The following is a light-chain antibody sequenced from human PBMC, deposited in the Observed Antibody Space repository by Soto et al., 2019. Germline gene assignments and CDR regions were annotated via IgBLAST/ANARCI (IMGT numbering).Light chain of an antibody. CDR1: QSVSSY. CDR3: QQART. J-gene: IGKJ1*01. CDR2: DAS. Sequence: EIVLTQSPATLSLSPGERATLSCRASQSVSSYLAWYQQKPGQAPRLLIYDASNRATGIPARFSGSGSGTDFTLIISSLDPEDSAVYYCQQARTFGQGTKVEIK. V-gene: IGKV3-11*01.